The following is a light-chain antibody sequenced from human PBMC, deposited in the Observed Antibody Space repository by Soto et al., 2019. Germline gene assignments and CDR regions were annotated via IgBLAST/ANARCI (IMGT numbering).Light chain of an antibody. CDR3: QHRSSWPLT. Sequence: EIVLTQSPGTLSLSPGARATLSCRASQSVSFVLALYQQKPGQAPRLLIYDASNRATGIPARFSGSGSGTDFTLTISSLEPEDFAVYYCQHRSSWPLTFGGGTKVDIK. J-gene: IGKJ4*01. CDR2: DAS. V-gene: IGKV3-11*01. CDR1: QSVSFV.